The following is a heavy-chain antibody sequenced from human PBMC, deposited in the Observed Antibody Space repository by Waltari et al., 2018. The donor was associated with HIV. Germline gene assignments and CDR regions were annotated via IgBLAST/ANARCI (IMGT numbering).Heavy chain of an antibody. Sequence: QVQLVESGGGLVKPGGSLRLSCDVSGFALSGYYMSWIRQAPGQGLEWIAYSSGNGMAVYYADSVKGRFTVSRDNADNKLHLQLTNLRAEDTALYYCARDYFGAGTSWFFDYWGQGALVIVSP. D-gene: IGHD3-10*01. CDR2: SSGNGMAV. J-gene: IGHJ4*02. CDR1: GFALSGYY. V-gene: IGHV3-11*01. CDR3: ARDYFGAGTSWFFDY.